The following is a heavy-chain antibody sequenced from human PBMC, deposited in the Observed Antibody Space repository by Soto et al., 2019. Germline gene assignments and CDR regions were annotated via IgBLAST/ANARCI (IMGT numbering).Heavy chain of an antibody. Sequence: SVKVSCKASGYTFTCYGIIWVRQAPGQGLEWMGWISAYNGNTNYAQKLQGRVTMTTDTSTSTAYMELRSLRYDHTAVFYGARDSRLRSYGMGGWGRGTTGTVSS. CDR3: ARDSRLRSYGMGG. CDR1: GYTFTCYG. V-gene: IGHV1-18*01. D-gene: IGHD3-16*01. CDR2: ISAYNGNT. J-gene: IGHJ6*02.